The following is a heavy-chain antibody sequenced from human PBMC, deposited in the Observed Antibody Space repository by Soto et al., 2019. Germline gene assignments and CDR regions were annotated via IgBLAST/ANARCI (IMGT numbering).Heavy chain of an antibody. CDR3: ARQAKIGYRSQFYIDS. CDR1: GFTFSFYA. D-gene: IGHD6-13*01. Sequence: QVQLVESGGDVVQPGRSLRLSCAASGFTFSFYAMHWVRQAPGKGLAWVAVISYNGRNKHYVDSVKGRFTISRDNSQDSLYLQMDSLRPDDTAVYYSARQAKIGYRSQFYIDSCGQGTLVTVSS. J-gene: IGHJ4*02. CDR2: ISYNGRNK. V-gene: IGHV3-30*04.